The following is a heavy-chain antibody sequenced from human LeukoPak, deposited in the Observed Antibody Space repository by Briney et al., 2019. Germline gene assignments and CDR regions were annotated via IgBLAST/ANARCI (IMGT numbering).Heavy chain of an antibody. Sequence: SQTLSLTCAISGDSVSSNSAAWNWIRQSPSRGLEWLGRTYYRPKWYNDYAVSVKSRITINPDTSKNQFSLHLNSVTPEDTAVYYCARDQGYASGAWSEAFNIWGQGTMVTVSS. V-gene: IGHV6-1*01. CDR1: GDSVSSNSAA. J-gene: IGHJ3*02. CDR3: ARDQGYASGAWSEAFNI. CDR2: TYYRPKWYN. D-gene: IGHD6-19*01.